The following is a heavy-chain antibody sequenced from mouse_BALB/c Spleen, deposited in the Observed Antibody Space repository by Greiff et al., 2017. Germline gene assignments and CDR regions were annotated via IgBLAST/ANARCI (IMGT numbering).Heavy chain of an antibody. Sequence: QVQLKESGAELVKPGASVKLSCKASGYTFTSYYMYWVKQRPGQGLEWIGEINPSNGGTNFNEKFKSKATLTVDKSSSTAYMQLSSLTSEDSAVYYCTREDSSGSYYAMDYWGQGTSVTVSS. CDR3: TREDSSGSYYAMDY. V-gene: IGHV1S81*02. CDR2: INPSNGGT. CDR1: GYTFTSYY. J-gene: IGHJ4*01. D-gene: IGHD3-2*01.